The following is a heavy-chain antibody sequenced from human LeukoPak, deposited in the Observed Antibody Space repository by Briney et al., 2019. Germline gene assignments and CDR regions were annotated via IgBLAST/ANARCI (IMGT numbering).Heavy chain of an antibody. CDR2: IDPSDSYT. CDR3: ARHGGYYGSGSPRLGY. Sequence: KRGESLKISCKGSGYSFTSYWISWVRQMPGKGLEWMGRIDPSDSYTNYSPSFQGHVTISADKSISTAYLQWSSLKASDTAMYYCARHGGYYGSGSPRLGYWGQGTLVTVSS. CDR1: GYSFTSYW. V-gene: IGHV5-10-1*01. J-gene: IGHJ4*02. D-gene: IGHD3-10*01.